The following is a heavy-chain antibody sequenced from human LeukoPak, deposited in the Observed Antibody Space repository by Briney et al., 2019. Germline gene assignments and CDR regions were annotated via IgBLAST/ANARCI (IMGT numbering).Heavy chain of an antibody. CDR2: IYYSGST. CDR1: GGSISSYY. D-gene: IGHD6-6*01. Sequence: SETLSLTCTVSGGSISSYYWSWIRQPPGKGLEWIGYIYYSGSTNYNPSLKSRVTISVDTSKNQFSLKLSSVTAADTALYYCARSHSSTSWFFDFWGQGTLVTVSS. V-gene: IGHV4-59*01. J-gene: IGHJ4*02. CDR3: ARSHSSTSWFFDF.